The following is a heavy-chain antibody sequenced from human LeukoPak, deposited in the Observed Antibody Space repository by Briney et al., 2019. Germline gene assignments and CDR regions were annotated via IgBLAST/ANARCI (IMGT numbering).Heavy chain of an antibody. Sequence: SETLSLTCTVSVVSIRTSSHYWGWIRQPPGKGLEWIGSIYYSGSTYYTPSLKSRVTMSVDTSKDQFSLKLTSVTAADTAVYYCARHLPWYSDTWYVAFDYWGQGTLVTVSS. CDR2: IYYSGST. J-gene: IGHJ4*02. CDR1: VVSIRTSSHY. V-gene: IGHV4-39*01. CDR3: ARHLPWYSDTWYVAFDY. D-gene: IGHD6-13*01.